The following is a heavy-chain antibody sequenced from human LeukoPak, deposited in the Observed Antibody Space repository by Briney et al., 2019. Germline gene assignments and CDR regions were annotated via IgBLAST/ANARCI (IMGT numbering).Heavy chain of an antibody. CDR3: ARGEPYYDSSGYHDY. V-gene: IGHV4-59*12. CDR1: GGSISSYY. CDR2: IYYSGST. D-gene: IGHD3-22*01. J-gene: IGHJ4*02. Sequence: PSETLSLTCTVSGGSISSYYWSWIRQPPGKGLEWIGYIYYSGSTNYNPSLKSRVTISVDTSKNQFSLKLSSVTAADTAVCYCARGEPYYDSSGYHDYWGQGTLVTVSS.